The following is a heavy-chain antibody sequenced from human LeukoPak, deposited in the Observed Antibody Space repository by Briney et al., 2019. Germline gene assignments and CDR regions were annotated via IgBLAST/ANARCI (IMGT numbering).Heavy chain of an antibody. J-gene: IGHJ4*02. D-gene: IGHD1-26*01. CDR1: GYTFTSYG. CDR3: ARDCIGCLGFDY. V-gene: IGHV1-18*01. CDR2: VSAYADDT. Sequence: GASVKVSYKAFGYTFTSYGISWVRQAPGQGLEWMGWVSAYADDTNYVQKFRDRITMTTDTSTSTAYMELRSLRSDDTAVYYCARDCIGCLGFDYWGQGTLVTVSS.